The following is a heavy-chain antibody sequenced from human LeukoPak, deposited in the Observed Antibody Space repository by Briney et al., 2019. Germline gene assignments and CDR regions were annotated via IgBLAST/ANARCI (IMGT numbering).Heavy chain of an antibody. V-gene: IGHV1-18*01. CDR3: ARASLTGYYYDSSGYLDY. CDR1: GYTFTSYG. J-gene: IGHJ4*02. Sequence: ASVTVSCKASGYTFTSYGISWVRQAPGQGLEWMGWISAYNGNTNYAQKLQGRVTMTTDTSTSTAYMELRSLRSDDTAVYYCARASLTGYYYDSSGYLDYWGQGTLVTVSS. CDR2: ISAYNGNT. D-gene: IGHD3-22*01.